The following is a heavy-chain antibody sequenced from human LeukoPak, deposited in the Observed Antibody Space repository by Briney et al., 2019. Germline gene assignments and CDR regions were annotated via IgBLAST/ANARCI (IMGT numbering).Heavy chain of an antibody. CDR2: IKHSGST. V-gene: IGHV4-39*07. CDR3: ARVSDYSNWFDP. J-gene: IGHJ5*02. D-gene: IGHD4-11*01. Sequence: SQTLSLTCTVSGGSISSGGYYWGWIRQPPGKGLEWIGEIKHSGSTNYNPSLKSRVTISVDTSKNQFSLKLSSVTAADTAVYYCARVSDYSNWFDPWGQGTLVTVSS. CDR1: GGSISSGGYY.